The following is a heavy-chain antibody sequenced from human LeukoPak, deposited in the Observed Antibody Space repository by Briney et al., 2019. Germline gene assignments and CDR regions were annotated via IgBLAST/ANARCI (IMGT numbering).Heavy chain of an antibody. J-gene: IGHJ4*02. V-gene: IGHV4-34*01. CDR2: INHSGST. CDR3: ARGGGYHVDY. CDR1: GGSFSGYY. D-gene: IGHD3-16*01. Sequence: PSETLSLTCAVYGGSFSGYYWSWIRQPPRKGLEWIGEINHSGSTNYNPSLKSRVTISVDTSKNQFSLKLASVTAADTAVYYCARGGGYHVDYWGQGTLVTVSS.